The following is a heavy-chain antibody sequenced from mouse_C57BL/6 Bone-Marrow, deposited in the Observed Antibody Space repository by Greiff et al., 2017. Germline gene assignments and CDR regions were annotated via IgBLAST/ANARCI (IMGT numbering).Heavy chain of an antibody. CDR3: ASGDYYGSSFAY. V-gene: IGHV5-12*01. Sequence: EVQGVESGGGLVQPGGSLKLSCAASGFTFSDYYMYWVRQTPEKRLEWVAYISNGGGSTYYPDTVQGRFTISRDNAKNTLYLQMSRLKSEDTAMYYCASGDYYGSSFAYWGQGTLVTVSA. D-gene: IGHD1-1*01. CDR1: GFTFSDYY. CDR2: ISNGGGST. J-gene: IGHJ3*01.